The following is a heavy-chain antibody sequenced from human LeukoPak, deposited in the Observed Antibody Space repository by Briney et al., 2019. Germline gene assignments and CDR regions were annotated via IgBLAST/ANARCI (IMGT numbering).Heavy chain of an antibody. CDR3: ARDIRSYYYMDV. CDR1: GFAFSSYG. V-gene: IGHV3-33*01. Sequence: ERSLRLSCAASGFAFSSYGMHWVRQAPGKGLEWVAVLWYDGSNKDYADSVKGRFTISRDNSKNTLYLQMNSLRAEDTAVYYCARDIRSYYYMDVWGKGTTVTVSS. J-gene: IGHJ6*03. CDR2: LWYDGSNK.